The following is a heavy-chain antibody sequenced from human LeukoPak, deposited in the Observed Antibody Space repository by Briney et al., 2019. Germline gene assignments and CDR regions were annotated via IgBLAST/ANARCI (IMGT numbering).Heavy chain of an antibody. CDR1: GFTFSDAW. Sequence: GGSLRLSCAASGFTFSDAWMTWVRQAPGKGLEWVSAISGSGGSTYYADSVKGRFTISRDNSKNTLYLQMNSLRAEDTAVYYCAKDGGIAARPLDYWGQGTLVTVSS. V-gene: IGHV3-23*01. J-gene: IGHJ4*02. CDR3: AKDGGIAARPLDY. D-gene: IGHD6-6*01. CDR2: ISGSGGST.